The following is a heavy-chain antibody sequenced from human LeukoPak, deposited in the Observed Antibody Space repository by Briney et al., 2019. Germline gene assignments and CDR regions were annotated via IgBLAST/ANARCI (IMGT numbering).Heavy chain of an antibody. CDR2: XSGSGGST. J-gene: IGHJ4*02. V-gene: IGHV3-23*01. Sequence: WVRQAPGKGXEXXXAXSGSGGSTXYADSVKGRFTISRDNSKNTLYLQMNSLRAEDTAVYYCAKDPRTTRPYDFWSGSRPLYFDYWGQGTLVTVSS. D-gene: IGHD3-3*01. CDR3: AKDPRTTRPYDFWSGSRPLYFDY.